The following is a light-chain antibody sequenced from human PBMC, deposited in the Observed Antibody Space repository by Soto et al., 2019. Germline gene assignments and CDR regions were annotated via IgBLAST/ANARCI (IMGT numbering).Light chain of an antibody. CDR1: SSDVGFYNY. J-gene: IGLJ1*01. CDR2: EVD. V-gene: IGLV2-14*01. Sequence: QSALTQPASVSGSPGQSITISCTGTSSDVGFYNYVSWYQQEHPGKAPKLMIYEVDNRPSGVSIRFSGSKSGNTASLTISGLLAEDEADYYCNSFRVSHLYVFGTGTKGTVL. CDR3: NSFRVSHLYV.